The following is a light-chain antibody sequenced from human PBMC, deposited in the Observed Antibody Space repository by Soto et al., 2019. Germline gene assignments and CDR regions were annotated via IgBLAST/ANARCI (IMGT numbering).Light chain of an antibody. Sequence: EIVLTHSPATLSLSPGERATLSCRASQTVSNYLACYQQKPGQAPRLLIYDASNRATGVPARFSGRGSGTDFTLTISSLEPEDFAVYYCQQYGSSPITFGQGTRLEI. CDR1: QTVSNY. CDR2: DAS. J-gene: IGKJ5*01. CDR3: QQYGSSPIT. V-gene: IGKV3-11*01.